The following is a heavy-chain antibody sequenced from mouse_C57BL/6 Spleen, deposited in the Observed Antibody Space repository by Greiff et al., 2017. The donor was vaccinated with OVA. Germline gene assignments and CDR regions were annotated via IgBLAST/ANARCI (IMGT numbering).Heavy chain of an antibody. CDR3: TTVVAHYAMDY. CDR2: IDPENGDT. CDR1: GFTIKDDY. Sequence: EVKLVESGAELVRPGASVKLSCTASGFTIKDDYMHWVKQRPDQGLEWIGWIDPENGDTEYAEQFQGKAPITADNYYNTAYLQLSSLPSDDTAVYYGTTVVAHYAMDYWGQGTSVTVSS. J-gene: IGHJ4*01. D-gene: IGHD1-1*01. V-gene: IGHV14-4*01.